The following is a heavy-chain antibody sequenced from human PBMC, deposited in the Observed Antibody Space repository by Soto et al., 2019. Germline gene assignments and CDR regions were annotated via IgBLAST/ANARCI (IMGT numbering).Heavy chain of an antibody. CDR1: GFIFSNYA. CDR3: AKRMTYSNTWYSFDY. Sequence: PGGSLRLSCAASGFIFSNYAMTWVRQAPGKGLDWVSVIGGNAINTFYADSVKGRFTISRDNSKNTLYLQMDSLRAEDTASYYCAKRMTYSNTWYSFDYWGLGTVVTVSS. V-gene: IGHV3-23*01. CDR2: IGGNAINT. J-gene: IGHJ4*02. D-gene: IGHD6-13*01.